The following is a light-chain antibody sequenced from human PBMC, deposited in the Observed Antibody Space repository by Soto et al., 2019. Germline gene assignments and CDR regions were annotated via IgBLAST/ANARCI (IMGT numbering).Light chain of an antibody. J-gene: IGKJ1*01. CDR2: GAS. V-gene: IGKV3-20*01. Sequence: EIVMTQSPATLSVSPGERATLSCRASQSVSSNLAWYQQKPGQAPRLLIHGASSRATGIPDRFSGSGSGTDFTLTISRLEPEDFAVYYCQQYGNSPGTFGQGTKVEIK. CDR1: QSVSSN. CDR3: QQYGNSPGT.